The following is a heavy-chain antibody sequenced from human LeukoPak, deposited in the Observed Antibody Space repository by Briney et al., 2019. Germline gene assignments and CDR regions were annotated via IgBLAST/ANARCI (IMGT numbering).Heavy chain of an antibody. V-gene: IGHV3-21*01. CDR1: GFTLSNYD. CDR2: ISTSSRYI. J-gene: IGHJ5*02. CDR3: ARADCSSSTCYLRRSWFDP. Sequence: GGSLRLSCAASGFTLSNYDMNWVRQAPGKGLEWVSSISTSSRYIYYKDSVRGRFTTSRYDAKNSLYLEMNSLRAEDTAVYYCARADCSSSTCYLRRSWFDPWGQGTLVTVSS. D-gene: IGHD2-2*01.